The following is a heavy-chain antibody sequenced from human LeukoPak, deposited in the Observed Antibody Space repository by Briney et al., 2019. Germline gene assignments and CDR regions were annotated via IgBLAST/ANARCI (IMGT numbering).Heavy chain of an antibody. CDR3: AADPAYYYDSSGYYHFDY. CDR2: IVVCSGNT. D-gene: IGHD3-22*01. CDR1: GFTFTSYA. Sequence: ASVKVSCKASGFTFTSYAVQWVRQARGQRLEWIGWIVVCSGNTNYAQKFQERVTITRDMSTSTAYMELSSLRSEDTAVYYCAADPAYYYDSSGYYHFDYWGQGTLVTVSS. V-gene: IGHV1-58*01. J-gene: IGHJ4*02.